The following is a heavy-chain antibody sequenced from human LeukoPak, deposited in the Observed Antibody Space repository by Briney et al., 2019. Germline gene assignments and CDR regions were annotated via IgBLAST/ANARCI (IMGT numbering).Heavy chain of an antibody. V-gene: IGHV3-74*01. CDR1: GFTFSETW. D-gene: IGHD3-22*01. CDR3: ARGGEKYYDSSGYYSYYFDY. CDR2: IRNDGSDA. J-gene: IGHJ4*02. Sequence: GGCLRLSCAASGFTFSETWMHWVRHVPGRGLVWVSRIRNDGSDARYAESAEGRFTISRDNAKNTLYLQMNGLRAEDTAVYYCARGGEKYYDSSGYYSYYFDYWGQGTLVTVSS.